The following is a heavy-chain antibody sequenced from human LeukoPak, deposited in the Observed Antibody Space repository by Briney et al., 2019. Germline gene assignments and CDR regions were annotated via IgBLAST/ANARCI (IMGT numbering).Heavy chain of an antibody. CDR2: INAGNGDT. J-gene: IGHJ6*04. V-gene: IGHV1-3*01. CDR3: ARDCVIGDCGV. D-gene: IGHD2-21*01. CDR1: GYTFTSYA. Sequence: GASVKVSCKASGYTFTSYAMHWVRQAPGQRLEWMGWINAGNGDTKYSQKFQGRVTITRDTSASTAYMELSSLRSEDTAVYYCARDCVIGDCGVWGKGTTVTVSS.